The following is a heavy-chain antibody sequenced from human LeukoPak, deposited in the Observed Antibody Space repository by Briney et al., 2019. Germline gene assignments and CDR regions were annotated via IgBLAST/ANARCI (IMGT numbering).Heavy chain of an antibody. CDR1: GVSISSYY. Sequence: PSETLSLTCTVSGVSISSYYWSWIRQSPGKGLEWIGYIYHSGSTNYNPSLESRVTISLDTSKNQFSRKLTSVTAADTAVYYCARGSSGRDIWGQETLVTVSS. CDR2: IYHSGST. V-gene: IGHV4-59*01. CDR3: ARGSSGRDI. D-gene: IGHD6-19*01. J-gene: IGHJ4*02.